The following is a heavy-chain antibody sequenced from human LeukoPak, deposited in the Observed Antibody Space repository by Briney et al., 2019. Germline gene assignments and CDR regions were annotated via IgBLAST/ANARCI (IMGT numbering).Heavy chain of an antibody. CDR2: IYYSGST. D-gene: IGHD4-17*01. J-gene: IGHJ5*02. CDR1: GGSISSGSYY. V-gene: IGHV4-39*07. Sequence: SETLSLTCTVSGGSISSGSYYWGWIRQPPGKGLEWIGSIYYSGSTYYNPSLKSRVTISVDTSKNQFSLKLSSVTAADTAVYYCARDAEYGDYPDWFDPWGQGTLVTVSS. CDR3: ARDAEYGDYPDWFDP.